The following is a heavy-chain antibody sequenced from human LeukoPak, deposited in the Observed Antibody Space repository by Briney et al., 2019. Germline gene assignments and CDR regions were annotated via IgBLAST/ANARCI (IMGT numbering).Heavy chain of an antibody. V-gene: IGHV1-2*02. CDR3: ARSYCGGDCYWAIDY. D-gene: IGHD2-21*02. Sequence: ASVKVSCKASGYTFTGYYMHWVRQAPGQGLTWMGWINPNTGVTNYAQKFQGRVTMTRATSINTAYMELDRLTSDDTAIYYCARSYCGGDCYWAIDYWGQGTLVTVSS. CDR1: GYTFTGYY. J-gene: IGHJ4*02. CDR2: INPNTGVT.